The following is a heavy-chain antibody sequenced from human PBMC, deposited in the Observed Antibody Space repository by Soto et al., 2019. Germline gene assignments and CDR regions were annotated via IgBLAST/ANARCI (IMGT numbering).Heavy chain of an antibody. CDR2: IDPSDSYT. V-gene: IGHV5-10-1*01. CDR1: GYSFTSYW. CDR3: ASGSLYSRSPKVVRGLDV. J-gene: IGHJ6*02. D-gene: IGHD6-6*01. Sequence: ESLKISCKGSGYSFTSYWISWVRQMPGKGLEWMGRIDPSDSYTNYSPSFQGHVTISADKSISTAYLQWSSLKASDTAMYYCASGSLYSRSPKVVRGLDVWGQGTTVTVYS.